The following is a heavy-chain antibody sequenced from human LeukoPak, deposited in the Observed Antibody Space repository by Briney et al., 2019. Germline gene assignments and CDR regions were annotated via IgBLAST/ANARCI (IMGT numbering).Heavy chain of an antibody. CDR2: IYSGGST. Sequence: GGSLRLSCAASGFTVSSNYMSWVRQAPGKGLEWVSVIYSGGSTYYADSVKGRFTISRDNAKNSLYLQMNSLRAEDTAVYYCARDQGRGFIYYFDFWGQGTLVTVSS. V-gene: IGHV3-53*01. D-gene: IGHD3-10*01. CDR1: GFTVSSNY. J-gene: IGHJ4*02. CDR3: ARDQGRGFIYYFDF.